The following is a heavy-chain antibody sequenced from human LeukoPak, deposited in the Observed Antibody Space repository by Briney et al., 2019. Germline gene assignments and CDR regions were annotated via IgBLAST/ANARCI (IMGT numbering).Heavy chain of an antibody. CDR2: IYTSGST. CDR1: GGSISSGSYY. CDR3: ARGGGFGELPTPFDY. D-gene: IGHD3-10*01. V-gene: IGHV4-61*02. Sequence: SQTLSLTCTVSGGSISSGSYYWSWIRQPAGKGLEWIGRIYTSGSTNYNPSLKSRVTISVDTSKNQFSLKLSSVTAADTAVYYCARGGGFGELPTPFDYWGQGTLVTVSS. J-gene: IGHJ4*02.